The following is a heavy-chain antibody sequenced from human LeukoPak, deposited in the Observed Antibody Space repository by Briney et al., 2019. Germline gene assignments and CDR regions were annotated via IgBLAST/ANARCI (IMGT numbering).Heavy chain of an antibody. CDR2: ISGSGGST. D-gene: IGHD3-10*01. CDR3: AKSLYGSGTNWFDP. J-gene: IGHJ5*02. V-gene: IGHV3-23*01. CDR1: GFTFSSYA. Sequence: GGSLRLSCAASGFTFSSYAMIWVRPAPGKGLECVSAISGSGGSTYYADSVKGRFTISRDNSKTTLYLQMNSLRAEDTAVYYCAKSLYGSGTNWFDPWGQGTLVTVSS.